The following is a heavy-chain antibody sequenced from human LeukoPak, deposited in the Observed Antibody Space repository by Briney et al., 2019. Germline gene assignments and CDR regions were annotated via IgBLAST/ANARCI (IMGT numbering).Heavy chain of an antibody. D-gene: IGHD1-26*01. CDR3: ARGGASAGYSGDWYFDL. V-gene: IGHV4-59*11. Sequence: SETLSLTCTVSGGSISSHWWSWIRQPPGKGLEWIGYIYYRGSSNYSPSLKSRVTISVDTSKNQFSLKLNSVTAADTAVYYCARGGASAGYSGDWYFDLWGRGTLVTVSS. J-gene: IGHJ2*01. CDR1: GGSISSHW. CDR2: IYYRGSS.